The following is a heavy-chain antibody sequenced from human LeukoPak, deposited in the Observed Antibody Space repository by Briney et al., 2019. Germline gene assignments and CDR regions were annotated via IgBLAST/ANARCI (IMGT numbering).Heavy chain of an antibody. CDR3: ARGLAAAGGR. CDR2: INPNSGGT. Sequence: GASVKVSCKASGYTFTSYGISWVRQAPGQGLEWMGWINPNSGGTNYAQKFQGRVTMTRDTSISTAYMELSRLRSDDTAVYYCARGLAAAGGRWGQGTLVTVSS. CDR1: GYTFTSYG. J-gene: IGHJ4*02. D-gene: IGHD6-13*01. V-gene: IGHV1-2*02.